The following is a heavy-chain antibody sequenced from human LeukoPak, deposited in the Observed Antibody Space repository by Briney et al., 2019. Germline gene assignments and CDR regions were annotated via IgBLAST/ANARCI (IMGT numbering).Heavy chain of an antibody. D-gene: IGHD5-12*01. V-gene: IGHV1-2*02. CDR1: GYTFVGYY. Sequence: ASVKVSCKASGYTFVGYYLHWVRQAPGQGLEWMAWIDPYTGNTHCAQKFQGRITVARDTSVSTTYMELSWLTSADTARYYCAREYSASEHWGQGTLVTVSS. CDR2: IDPYTGNT. J-gene: IGHJ4*02. CDR3: AREYSASEH.